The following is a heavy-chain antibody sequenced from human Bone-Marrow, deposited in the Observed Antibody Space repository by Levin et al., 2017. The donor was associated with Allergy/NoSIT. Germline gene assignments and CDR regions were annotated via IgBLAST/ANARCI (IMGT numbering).Heavy chain of an antibody. CDR1: GGSISSFY. CDR3: VRGYFAQHIYFGFDV. V-gene: IGHV4-59*01. J-gene: IGHJ6*02. CDR2: VYYSGTT. Sequence: SQTLSLTCSVSGGSISSFYWTWLRQTPEKGLEWIGQVYYSGTTKYNPSLESRLIISVDTSKNQFSLKLRSVTAADTAVYYCVRGYFAQHIYFGFDVWGPGTTVIVSS. D-gene: IGHD3-9*01.